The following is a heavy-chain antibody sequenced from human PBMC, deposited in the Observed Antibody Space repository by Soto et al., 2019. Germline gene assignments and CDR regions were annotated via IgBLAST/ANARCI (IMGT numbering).Heavy chain of an antibody. Sequence: PSETLSLTCTVSGGSISSYYWSWIRQPPGKGLEWIGYIYYSGSTNYNPSLKSRVTISVDTSKNQFSLKLSSVTAADTAVYYCAGGGLRYCSSTSCGRIRRSGAFDIWGQGTMVTVSS. CDR2: IYYSGST. J-gene: IGHJ3*02. D-gene: IGHD2-2*01. V-gene: IGHV4-59*01. CDR1: GGSISSYY. CDR3: AGGGLRYCSSTSCGRIRRSGAFDI.